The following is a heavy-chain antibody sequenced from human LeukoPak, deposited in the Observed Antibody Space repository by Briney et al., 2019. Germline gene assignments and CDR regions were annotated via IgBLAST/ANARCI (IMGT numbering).Heavy chain of an antibody. CDR3: TRVFDWLFSFDY. D-gene: IGHD3-9*01. CDR2: IRSKAYGGTT. CDR1: GFTFGDYA. Sequence: GGSLRLSCTASGFTFGDYAMSWVRQAPGKGLEWVGFIRSKAYGGTTEYAASVKGRLTISRDDSKSIAYLQMNSLKTEDTAVYYCTRVFDWLFSFDYWGQGTLVTVSS. J-gene: IGHJ4*02. V-gene: IGHV3-49*04.